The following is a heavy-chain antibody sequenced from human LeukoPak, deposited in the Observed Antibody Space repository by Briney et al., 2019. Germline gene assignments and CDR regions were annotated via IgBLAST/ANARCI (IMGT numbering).Heavy chain of an antibody. CDR2: IYHTGST. D-gene: IGHD3-10*01. Sequence: SQTLSLTCAVSGGSISSPSYSWSWIRQPPGKGLEWIAYIYHTGSTYYHPSLKSRVTISVDRSNNQFSLKLSSVTAADTAVYYCARLSTLVQGIVTHLIFDNWGQGTLVTVSS. CDR3: ARLSTLVQGIVTHLIFDN. J-gene: IGHJ4*02. V-gene: IGHV4-30-2*01. CDR1: GGSISSPSYS.